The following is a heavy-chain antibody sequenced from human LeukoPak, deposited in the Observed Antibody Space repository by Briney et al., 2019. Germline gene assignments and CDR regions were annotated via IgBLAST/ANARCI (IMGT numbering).Heavy chain of an antibody. CDR2: IYYSGST. D-gene: IGHD6-13*01. Sequence: SETLSLTCTVSGGSISTNDYYWGWIRQPPGKGLEWIGNIYYSGSTYYNPSLKSRVTISVDTSKNQFSLKLSSVTAADTAVYYCARHVIAAAGVYYFDYWGQGTLVTVSS. V-gene: IGHV4-39*01. CDR1: GGSISTNDYY. J-gene: IGHJ4*02. CDR3: ARHVIAAAGVYYFDY.